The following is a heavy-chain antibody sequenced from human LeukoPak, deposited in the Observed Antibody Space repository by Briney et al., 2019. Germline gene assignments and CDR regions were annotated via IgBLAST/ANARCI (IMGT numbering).Heavy chain of an antibody. J-gene: IGHJ5*02. Sequence: SQTLSLTCTVSGDSINSGSYYWSWIRQPPGKGLDWIAYIYYTGSTYYNPSLKSRVTISLDTSKNQFSLKLTSVTAADTAVYYCARGGDSSGYEGRFDPWGQGTLVTVSS. V-gene: IGHV4-30-4*07. D-gene: IGHD3-22*01. CDR1: GDSINSGSYY. CDR2: IYYTGST. CDR3: ARGGDSSGYEGRFDP.